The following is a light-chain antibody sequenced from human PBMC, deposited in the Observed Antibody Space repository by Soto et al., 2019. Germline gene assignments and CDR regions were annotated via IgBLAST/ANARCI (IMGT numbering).Light chain of an antibody. CDR1: QSITSW. CDR2: NAS. CDR3: HDYCTSSRT. Sequence: DIHMTQSPSTLSASVGDRVTITCRASQSITSWLAWYQQKAGKAPQPLIYNASIFESGVPPWVGGSGFGTEFTRTISSLQPDDFATEYCHDYCTSSRTFGQGTKVEIK. V-gene: IGKV1-5*03. J-gene: IGKJ1*01.